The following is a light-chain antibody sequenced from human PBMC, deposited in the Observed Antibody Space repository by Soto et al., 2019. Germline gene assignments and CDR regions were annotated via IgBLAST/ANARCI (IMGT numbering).Light chain of an antibody. CDR3: CSYAGSTSV. CDR1: SSDVGSYNL. V-gene: IGLV2-23*01. Sequence: QSVLTQPASVSASPGQSITISCTGTSSDVGSYNLVSWYQQHPGKAPKLMIYDGSKRPSGVSNRFSGSKSGNTASLTISGLQAEDEADYYCCSYAGSTSVFGGGTKLNVL. J-gene: IGLJ2*01. CDR2: DGS.